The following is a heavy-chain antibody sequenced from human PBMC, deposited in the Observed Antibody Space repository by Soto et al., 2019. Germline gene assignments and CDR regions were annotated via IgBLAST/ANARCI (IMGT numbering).Heavy chain of an antibody. CDR1: GYTFTSYD. D-gene: IGHD3-16*02. Sequence: ASVKVSCKASGYTFTSYDINWVRQATGQGLEWMGWMNPNSGNTGYAQKFQGRVTMTRNTSISTAYMELSSLRSEDPAVYYCARVDDYIWGSYRPPYYYYYMDVWGKGTTVTVSS. V-gene: IGHV1-8*01. CDR3: ARVDDYIWGSYRPPYYYYYMDV. CDR2: MNPNSGNT. J-gene: IGHJ6*03.